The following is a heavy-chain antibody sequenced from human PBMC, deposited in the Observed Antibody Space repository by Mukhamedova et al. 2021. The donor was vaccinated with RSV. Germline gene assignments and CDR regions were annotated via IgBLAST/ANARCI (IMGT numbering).Heavy chain of an antibody. J-gene: IGHJ4*02. Sequence: GKGLEYIGYIYYSGGTSYNPSLKSRVTISVDTSKNQFSLKRSSVTAADTAVYYCARMEFYWLRGFDYWGQGALVTVSS. V-gene: IGHV4-59*13. CDR3: ARMEFYWLRGFDY. D-gene: IGHD3-9*01. CDR2: IYYSGGT.